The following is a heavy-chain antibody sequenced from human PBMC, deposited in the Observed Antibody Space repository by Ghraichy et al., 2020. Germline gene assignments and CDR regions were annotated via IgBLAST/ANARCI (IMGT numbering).Heavy chain of an antibody. CDR2: IYWNDDK. V-gene: IGHV2-5*01. D-gene: IGHD2-21*02. Sequence: SGPTLVKPTQTLTLTCTFSGFSLSTSGVGVGWIRQPPGKALEWLALIYWNDDKRYSPSLRSRLTITKDTSKNQVVLTMTNMDPVDTATYYCARTYCGGDCYWFVYYYYGMDVWGQGTTVTVSS. J-gene: IGHJ6*02. CDR3: ARTYCGGDCYWFVYYYYGMDV. CDR1: GFSLSTSGVG.